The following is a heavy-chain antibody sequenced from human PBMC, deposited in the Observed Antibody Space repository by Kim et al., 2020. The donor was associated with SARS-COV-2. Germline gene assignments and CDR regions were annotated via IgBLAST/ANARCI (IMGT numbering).Heavy chain of an antibody. CDR1: GGSISNVNYY. CDR3: ARGSGNYSPFDY. D-gene: IGHD1-26*01. V-gene: IGHV4-39*07. CDR2: IHYSGTT. J-gene: IGHJ4*02. Sequence: SETLSLTCTVSGGSISNVNYYWAWIRQPPGKGLEWIGTIHYSGTTYYNPSLKSRVTISVATSENQFSLNLSSVTAADTAVYYCARGSGNYSPFDYWGQGT.